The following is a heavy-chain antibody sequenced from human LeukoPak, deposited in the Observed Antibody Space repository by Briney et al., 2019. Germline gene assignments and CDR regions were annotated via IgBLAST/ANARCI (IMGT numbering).Heavy chain of an antibody. V-gene: IGHV3-21*01. D-gene: IGHD2-2*01. Sequence: GGSLRLSCAASGFTFSSYSMNWVRQAPGKGLEWVSSISSSSSYIYYADSVKGRFTISKDDAKNTVYLQMNNLRAEDTAVYYCVSFYETYWGRGTLVTVSS. CDR2: ISSSSSYI. CDR1: GFTFSSYS. J-gene: IGHJ4*02. CDR3: VSFYETY.